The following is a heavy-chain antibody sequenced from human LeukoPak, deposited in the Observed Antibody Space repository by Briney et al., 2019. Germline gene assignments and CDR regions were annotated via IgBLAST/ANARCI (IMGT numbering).Heavy chain of an antibody. V-gene: IGHV4-34*01. CDR2: INHSGST. Sequence: SETLSLTCAVYGGSFSGYYWSWIRQPPGKGLEWIGEINHSGSTNYNPSLKSRVTISVDTSKNQFSLTLSSVTAADRAVYYCARGLGYSYGFGKYYFDYWGQGTLVTVSS. D-gene: IGHD5-18*01. CDR1: GGSFSGYY. CDR3: ARGLGYSYGFGKYYFDY. J-gene: IGHJ4*02.